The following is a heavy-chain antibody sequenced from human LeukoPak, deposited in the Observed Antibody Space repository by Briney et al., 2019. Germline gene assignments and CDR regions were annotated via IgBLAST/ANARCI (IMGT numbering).Heavy chain of an antibody. CDR2: IYTSGST. CDR1: GGSISSYY. V-gene: IGHV4-4*09. Sequence: SETLSLTCTVSGGSISSYYWSWIRQPPGKGLEWIGYIYTSGSTNYNPSLKSRVTISVDTSKNQFSLKLSSVTAADTAVYYCARRFGDYGDCVWFDPWGQGTLVTVSS. CDR3: ARRFGDYGDCVWFDP. J-gene: IGHJ5*02. D-gene: IGHD4-17*01.